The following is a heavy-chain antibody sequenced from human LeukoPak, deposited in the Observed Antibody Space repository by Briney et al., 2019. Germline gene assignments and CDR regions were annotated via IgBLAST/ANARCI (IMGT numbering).Heavy chain of an antibody. V-gene: IGHV3-23*01. CDR1: GFTFSSYA. CDR2: ISGSGGST. Sequence: PGGSLRLSCAASGFTFSSYAMSWVRQAPGKGLEWVSAISGSGGSTYYADSVKGRFTISRDNPKNTLYLQMNSLRAEDTAVYYCAKDPPRWVATTTQDYWGQGTLVTVSS. D-gene: IGHD5-24*01. CDR3: AKDPPRWVATTTQDY. J-gene: IGHJ4*02.